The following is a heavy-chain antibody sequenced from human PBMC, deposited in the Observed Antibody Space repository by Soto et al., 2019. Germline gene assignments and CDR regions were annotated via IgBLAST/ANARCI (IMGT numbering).Heavy chain of an antibody. CDR1: GFTVSDNY. Sequence: EVQLVETGGDLIQPGGSLRLSCAASGFTVSDNYMSWVRQDPGKGLEWVSVIYSAVSGGNTYYADSVKGRFTISRDHSKITLYLQMNSLRAEDTAVFYCAREFSMAYCAFDIRGQGTMVTDSS. CDR3: AREFSMAYCAFDI. J-gene: IGHJ3*02. V-gene: IGHV3-53*02. CDR2: IYSAVSGGNT. D-gene: IGHD2-8*01.